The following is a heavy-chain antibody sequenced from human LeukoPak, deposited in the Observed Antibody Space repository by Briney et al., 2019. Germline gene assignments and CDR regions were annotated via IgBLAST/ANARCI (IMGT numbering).Heavy chain of an antibody. CDR2: VNHSGST. J-gene: IGHJ4*02. CDR1: GGSFSGYY. V-gene: IGHV4-34*01. D-gene: IGHD1-26*01. Sequence: SETLSLTCAVYGGSFSGYYWSWIRQTPGKGLEWIGEVNHSGSTNYNPSLKSRVTITVDTSKNQFSLKLNSVTAADTAVYYCARAVPLSGSYGYYFDYWGQGTLVTVSS. CDR3: ARAVPLSGSYGYYFDY.